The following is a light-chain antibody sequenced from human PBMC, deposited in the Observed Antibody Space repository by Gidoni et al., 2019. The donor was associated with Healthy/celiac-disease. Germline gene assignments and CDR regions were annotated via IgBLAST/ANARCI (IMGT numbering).Light chain of an antibody. J-gene: IGKJ4*01. CDR3: QKYNSAPIT. CDR1: QRISKY. Sequence: DIQMTQPPSSLPASVGDRVTINCRARQRISKYLAWYQQKPGKVPKLLIYAASTLQSRVPSRFSGSGSGTDFTLTISSLQPEDVATYYCQKYNSAPITFXGXTKVEIK. V-gene: IGKV1-27*01. CDR2: AAS.